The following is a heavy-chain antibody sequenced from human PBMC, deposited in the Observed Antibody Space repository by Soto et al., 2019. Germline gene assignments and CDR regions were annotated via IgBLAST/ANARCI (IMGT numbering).Heavy chain of an antibody. D-gene: IGHD6-19*01. J-gene: IGHJ4*02. V-gene: IGHV3-9*01. CDR1: GFTFGDYA. CDR3: AKGRNKIAVVTPFEW. Sequence: EVQLVESGGGLVQPGRSLRLSCAASGFTFGDYAMHWVRQAPGKGLEWVAGISWNTYNIGYADSVKGRFTISRDNAGHALYLQMNSLRHEDTAVYYCAKGRNKIAVVTPFEWWGQGDLVTVSS. CDR2: ISWNTYNI.